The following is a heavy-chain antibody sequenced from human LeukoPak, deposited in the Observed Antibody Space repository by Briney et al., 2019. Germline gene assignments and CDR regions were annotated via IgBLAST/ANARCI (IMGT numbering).Heavy chain of an antibody. CDR1: GFTFSRYG. J-gene: IGHJ4*02. V-gene: IGHV3-33*01. CDR2: IWYDGNNK. D-gene: IGHD1-26*01. Sequence: GKSLRLSCAASGFTFSRYGMHWVRQAPGKGLDWVAIIWYDGNNKYYADSVKGRFTISRDNSKNTLYLQMNSPRAEDTAVYYCARGGSGSYYSYFDSWGQGTLVTVS. CDR3: ARGGSGSYYSYFDS.